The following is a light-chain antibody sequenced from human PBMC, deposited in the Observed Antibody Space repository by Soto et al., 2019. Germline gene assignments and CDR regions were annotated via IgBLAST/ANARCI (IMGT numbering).Light chain of an antibody. Sequence: EIVLTQSPGTLSLFPGERATLSCRASQSVSSRNLAWYQQKPGQAPSLLIYGAFNRATGIPDLFRGSGSATDFTLTISRLEPADCAVYYCLLYGDSPPAYTFGQGTKMDIK. J-gene: IGKJ2*01. CDR2: GAF. CDR1: QSVSSRN. CDR3: LLYGDSPPAYT. V-gene: IGKV3-20*01.